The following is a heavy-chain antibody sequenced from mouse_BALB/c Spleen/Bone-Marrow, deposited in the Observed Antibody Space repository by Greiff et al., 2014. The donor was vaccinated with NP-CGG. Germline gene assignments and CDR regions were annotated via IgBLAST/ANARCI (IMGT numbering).Heavy chain of an antibody. CDR3: TRPRYPFYVMDS. D-gene: IGHD2-14*01. CDR1: GITFRSNT. Sequence: DVMLVESGGGLVQPGGSLKLSRVASGITFRSNTMSWIRQTPEKRLEWVAYITDDGGSTYYPDIVKGRFTISRDNAKNTLYLQMSSLKSEDTAMYYCTRPRYPFYVMDSWGQGTSVTVSS. V-gene: IGHV5-12-2*01. CDR2: ITDDGGST. J-gene: IGHJ4*01.